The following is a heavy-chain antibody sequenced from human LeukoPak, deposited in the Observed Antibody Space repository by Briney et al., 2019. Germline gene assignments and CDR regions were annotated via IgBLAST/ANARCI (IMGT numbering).Heavy chain of an antibody. D-gene: IGHD3-10*01. J-gene: IGHJ4*02. Sequence: ASVKVSCKVSGYTLTELSMHWVRQAPGKGLEWMGGFDPEDGETIYAQKFQGRVTMTEDTSTDTAYMELSSLRSEDTAVYYCARGTNPNYGSGSYSRPFDYWGQGTLVTVSS. V-gene: IGHV1-24*01. CDR2: FDPEDGET. CDR3: ARGTNPNYGSGSYSRPFDY. CDR1: GYTLTELS.